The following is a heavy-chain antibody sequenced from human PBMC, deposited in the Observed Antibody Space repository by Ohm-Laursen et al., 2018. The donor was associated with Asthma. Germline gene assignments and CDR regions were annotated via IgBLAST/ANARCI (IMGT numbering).Heavy chain of an antibody. V-gene: IGHV4-39*01. Sequence: GTLSLTCPVSGGSISSSSYYWGWIRQPPGKGLEWIGSIYYSGSTYYNPSLKSRVTISVDTSKNQFSLKLSSVTAADTAVYYCASRGDELDFDYWGQGTLVTVSS. CDR3: ASRGDELDFDY. CDR2: IYYSGST. J-gene: IGHJ4*02. D-gene: IGHD4-17*01. CDR1: GGSISSSSYY.